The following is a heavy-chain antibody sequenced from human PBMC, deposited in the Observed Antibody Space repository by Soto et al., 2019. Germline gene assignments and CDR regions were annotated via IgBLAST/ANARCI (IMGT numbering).Heavy chain of an antibody. D-gene: IGHD3-10*01. Sequence: ASVKVSCKVSGFTLTDLSMHWVRQAPGKGLEWMGRFDPEDGETIYAQKFQGRVTMTRNTSISTAYMELSSLRSEDTAVYYCARGPGYGSGAWFDPWGQGTLVNVSS. CDR1: GFTLTDLS. V-gene: IGHV1-24*01. CDR2: FDPEDGET. J-gene: IGHJ5*02. CDR3: ARGPGYGSGAWFDP.